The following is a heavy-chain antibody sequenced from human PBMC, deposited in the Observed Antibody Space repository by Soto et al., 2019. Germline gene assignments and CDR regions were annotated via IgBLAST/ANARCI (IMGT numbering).Heavy chain of an antibody. CDR3: AKAIGIDFSWFDP. CDR1: GGSISSGGYY. Sequence: QVQLQESGPGLVKPSQTLSLTCTVSGGSISSGGYYWSWIRQHPGKGLEWIGYIHNSGNTLYNPSLKSRVTMSVDTSKNQVSLKLSSVTAADTAVYYCAKAIGIDFSWFDPWGQGTLVPVSS. V-gene: IGHV4-31*03. J-gene: IGHJ5*02. CDR2: IHNSGNT. D-gene: IGHD3-3*01.